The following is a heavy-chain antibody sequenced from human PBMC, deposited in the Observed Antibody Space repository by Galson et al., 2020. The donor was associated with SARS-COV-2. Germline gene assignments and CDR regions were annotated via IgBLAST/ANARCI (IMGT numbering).Heavy chain of an antibody. V-gene: IGHV3-74*01. D-gene: IGHD2-15*01. J-gene: IGHJ5*01. CDR3: ARGYGGSSIGRFDS. Sequence: GGSLRLSCEASGFTFSSYWMHWVRQAPGKGLVWVSRINSDGSSTLYADSVKGRFTISRDNAKNTLYLQMNSLRAEDTAVYYCARGYGGSSIGRFDSGGKGTLVTVSS. CDR1: GFTFSSYW. CDR2: INSDGSST.